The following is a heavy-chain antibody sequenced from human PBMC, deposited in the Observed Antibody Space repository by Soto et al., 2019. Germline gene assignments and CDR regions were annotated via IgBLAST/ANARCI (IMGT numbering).Heavy chain of an antibody. CDR3: ARDTGRSGTLYY. CDR1: GFTFSSYS. Sequence: GGSLRLSCAASGFTFSSYSMNWVRQAPGKGLEWVSSISSSSSYIYYADSVKGRFTISRDNAKNSLYLQMSSLRAEDTAVYYCARDTGRSGTLYYWGQGTLVTVSS. D-gene: IGHD1-1*01. V-gene: IGHV3-21*01. CDR2: ISSSSSYI. J-gene: IGHJ4*02.